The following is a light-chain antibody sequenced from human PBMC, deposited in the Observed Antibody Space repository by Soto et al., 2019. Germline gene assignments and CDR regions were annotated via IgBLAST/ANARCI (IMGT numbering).Light chain of an antibody. CDR3: QQYNSSSGT. CDR2: RAS. Sequence: DIQMTQAPSTLSASVGDRVTITCRASQSISSWLAWYQQRPGKAPMLLIYRASSLESGVPSRFSGSGSGTEFTLTISSLQPDDFATYYCQQYNSSSGTFGEGTNLEIK. J-gene: IGKJ2*01. CDR1: QSISSW. V-gene: IGKV1-5*03.